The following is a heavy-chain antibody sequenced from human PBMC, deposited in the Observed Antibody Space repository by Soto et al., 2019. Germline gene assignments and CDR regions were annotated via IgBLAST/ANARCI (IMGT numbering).Heavy chain of an antibody. J-gene: IGHJ4*02. CDR1: GYTFTHYF. Sequence: QVRLMQSGPEVRRPGASVTVSCKASGYTFTHYFIHWVRRAPGQGLEWMGYINPKSGDTHYSQPFRGRVSMTRDTSTDTANMGLSSLKSDDTAVYFCARVPCHKNSRGDFWGQGTPITVSS. CDR2: INPKSGDT. D-gene: IGHD1-7*01. CDR3: ARVPCHKNSRGDF. V-gene: IGHV1-2*02.